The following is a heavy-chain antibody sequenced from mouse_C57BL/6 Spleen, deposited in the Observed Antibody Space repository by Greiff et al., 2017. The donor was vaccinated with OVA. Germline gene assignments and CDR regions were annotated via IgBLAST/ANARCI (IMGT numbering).Heavy chain of an antibody. D-gene: IGHD2-3*01. J-gene: IGHJ2*01. Sequence: VQLQQSGPELVKPGASVKISCKASGYTFTDYYMNWVKQSHGKSLEWIGDINPNNGGTSYNQKFKGKATLTVDKSSSTAYMELRSLTSEDSAVDYCARSRWLGYFDYWGQGTTLTVSS. V-gene: IGHV1-26*01. CDR2: INPNNGGT. CDR3: ARSRWLGYFDY. CDR1: GYTFTDYY.